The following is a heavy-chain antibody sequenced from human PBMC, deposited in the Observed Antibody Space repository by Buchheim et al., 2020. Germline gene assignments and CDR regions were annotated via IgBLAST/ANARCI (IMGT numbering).Heavy chain of an antibody. V-gene: IGHV1-46*01. CDR1: GYTFSNYY. J-gene: IGHJ6*03. CDR3: ARGGGDIVVVPASIHVHYLDV. D-gene: IGHD2-2*02. CDR2: VNPSGGGT. Sequence: QVQLVQSGAEVKKPGASVKVSCKASGYTFSNYYIHWVRQAPGQGLEWMGIVNPSGGGTSYPQKFQGRVTMTRDTYTSTVYMELSSLRSEDTAVYYCARGGGDIVVVPASIHVHYLDVWGKGTT.